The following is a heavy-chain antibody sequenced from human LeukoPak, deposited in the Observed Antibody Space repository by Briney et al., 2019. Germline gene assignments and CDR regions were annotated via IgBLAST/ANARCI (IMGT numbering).Heavy chain of an antibody. CDR1: GFTFSSYW. Sequence: PGGSLRLSCAASGFTFSSYWMHWVRQAPGKGLVWVSRINSDGSSTSYADSVKGRFTISRDNAKNTLYLQMNSLRAEDTAVYYCARAPGVRYPHLVDAFDIWGQGTMVTVSS. CDR3: ARAPGVRYPHLVDAFDI. D-gene: IGHD3-9*01. J-gene: IGHJ3*02. V-gene: IGHV3-74*01. CDR2: INSDGSST.